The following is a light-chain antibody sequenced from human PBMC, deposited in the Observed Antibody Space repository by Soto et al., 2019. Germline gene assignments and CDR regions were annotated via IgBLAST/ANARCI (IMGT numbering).Light chain of an antibody. CDR1: QSINGR. CDR2: DVS. CDR3: QQYKVYPYT. J-gene: IGKJ2*01. V-gene: IGKV1-5*01. Sequence: EIQMTQSPSTLSASIGDRVTITCRASQSINGRLAWYQQKPGRPPKLLIYDVSFLDSGVPSRFSGSGSGTDFTLTSSSLQPDDFATFYCQQYKVYPYTFGQGTRLDIQ.